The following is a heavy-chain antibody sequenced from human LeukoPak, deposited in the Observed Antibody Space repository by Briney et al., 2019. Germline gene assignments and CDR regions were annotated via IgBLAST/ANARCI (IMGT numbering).Heavy chain of an antibody. Sequence: GGSLRLSCAASGFTFSDYAMNWVRQAPGKGLEWLSYISTSSSIYYADSVKGRFTISRDNAKNSLYLTMNSLRADDTAVYYCARGAFDYISSSGEWMGDYWGQGTLVTVSS. CDR3: ARGAFDYISSSGEWMGDY. CDR1: GFTFSDYA. V-gene: IGHV3-69-1*01. CDR2: ISTSSSI. J-gene: IGHJ4*02. D-gene: IGHD6-6*01.